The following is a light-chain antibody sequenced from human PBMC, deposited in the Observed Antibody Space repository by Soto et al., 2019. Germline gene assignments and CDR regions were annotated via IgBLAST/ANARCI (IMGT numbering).Light chain of an antibody. CDR1: QTISSW. V-gene: IGKV1-5*01. CDR2: DAS. Sequence: DIQMTQSPSTLSASVGDRVTITCRASQTISSWLAWYQQKPGKAPELLIYDASTLHSGVPSRFSGSESGTEFTLTINSLQPDYFATYYCQQYNSYPYAFGQGTKLEIK. J-gene: IGKJ2*01. CDR3: QQYNSYPYA.